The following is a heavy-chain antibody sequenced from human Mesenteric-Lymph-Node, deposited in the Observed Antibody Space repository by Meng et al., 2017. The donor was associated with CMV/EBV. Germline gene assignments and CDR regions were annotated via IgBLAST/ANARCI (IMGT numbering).Heavy chain of an antibody. CDR1: GGSFSGYY. D-gene: IGHD2-2*01. CDR2: INHSGST. Sequence: GSLRLSCAVYGGSFSGYYWSWIRQPPGKGLEWIGEINHSGSTNYNPSLKSRVTISVDTSKNQFSLKLSSVTAADAAVYYCASNGGKGYCSSTSCLSPRDYYCGMDVWGQGTTVTVSS. J-gene: IGHJ6*02. CDR3: ASNGGKGYCSSTSCLSPRDYYCGMDV. V-gene: IGHV4-34*01.